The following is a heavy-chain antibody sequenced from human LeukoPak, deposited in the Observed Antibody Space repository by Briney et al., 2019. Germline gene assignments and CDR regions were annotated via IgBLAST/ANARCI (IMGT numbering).Heavy chain of an antibody. D-gene: IGHD3-10*01. CDR2: ISSSSSYI. Sequence: PGGSLRLSCAASGFTFSSYWMSWVRQAPGKGLEWVSSISSSSSYIYYADSVKGRFTISRDNAKNSLYLQMNSLRAEDTAVYYCARALGQLRPGSGGYYFDYWGQGTLVTVSS. CDR1: GFTFSSYW. J-gene: IGHJ4*02. V-gene: IGHV3-21*01. CDR3: ARALGQLRPGSGGYYFDY.